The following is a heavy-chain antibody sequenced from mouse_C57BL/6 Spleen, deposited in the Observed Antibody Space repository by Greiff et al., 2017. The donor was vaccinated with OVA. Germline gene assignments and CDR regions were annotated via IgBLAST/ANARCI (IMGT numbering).Heavy chain of an antibody. CDR2: INPSTGGT. Sequence: VQLQQSGPELVKPGASVKLSCKASGYSFTGYYMNWVKQSPEKSLEWIGEINPSTGGTTYNQKFKAKATLTVDKSSSTAYMQLKSLTSEDSAVYCCAGGMGFDWGKGTLVTVSA. CDR3: AGGMGFD. CDR1: GYSFTGYY. D-gene: IGHD2-10*02. V-gene: IGHV1-42*01. J-gene: IGHJ3*01.